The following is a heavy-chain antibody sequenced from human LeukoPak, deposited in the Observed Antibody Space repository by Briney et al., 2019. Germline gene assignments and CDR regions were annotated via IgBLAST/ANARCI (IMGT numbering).Heavy chain of an antibody. J-gene: IGHJ4*02. V-gene: IGHV3-23*01. CDR1: GFTFSSYA. Sequence: GGSLRLSCAASGFTFSSYAMSWVRQAPGKGLEWVSAISGSGGSTYYADSVKGRFTISRDNSKNTLYLQMNSLRAEDTAAYYCARLPMVRGVIISHYFDYWGQGTLVTVSS. D-gene: IGHD3-10*01. CDR2: ISGSGGST. CDR3: ARLPMVRGVIISHYFDY.